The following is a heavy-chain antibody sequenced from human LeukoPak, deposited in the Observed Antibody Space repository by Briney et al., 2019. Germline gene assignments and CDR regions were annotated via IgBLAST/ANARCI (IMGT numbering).Heavy chain of an antibody. CDR1: GGSFSGYY. CDR2: INHSGST. Sequence: SETLSLTCAVYGGSFSGYYWSWIRQPPGKGLEWIGEINHSGSTNYNPSLKSRVTISVDTSKNQFPLKLSSVTAADTAVYYCARGDWGFPFDYWGQGTLVTVSS. CDR3: ARGDWGFPFDY. V-gene: IGHV4-34*01. J-gene: IGHJ4*02. D-gene: IGHD3-9*01.